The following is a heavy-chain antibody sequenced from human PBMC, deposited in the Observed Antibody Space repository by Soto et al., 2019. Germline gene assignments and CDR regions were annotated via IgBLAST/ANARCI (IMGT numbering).Heavy chain of an antibody. V-gene: IGHV3-23*01. CDR1: GFTFSSYA. Sequence: PGGSLRLSCAASGFTFSSYAMSWVRQAPGKGLEWVSAISGSGGSTYYADSVKGRFTISRDNSKNTLYLQMNSLRAEDTAVYYCAKEGLWGGNYYGSGSYSSLRYYYGMDVWGQGTTVTVSS. CDR3: AKEGLWGGNYYGSGSYSSLRYYYGMDV. J-gene: IGHJ6*02. CDR2: ISGSGGST. D-gene: IGHD3-10*01.